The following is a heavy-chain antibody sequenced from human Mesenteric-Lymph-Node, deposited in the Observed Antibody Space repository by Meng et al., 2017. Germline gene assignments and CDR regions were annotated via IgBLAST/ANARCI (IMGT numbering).Heavy chain of an antibody. Sequence: QLQLQDSGTGLVKPSETLSLTCTVSGGSISSGDYYWSWIRQPPGKGLEWIGFIYYSGSTYYNPSLKSRVTISVDTSKNQFSLRLSSVTAADTAVYYCARDLGVATSIAGFVYWGQGTLVTVSS. V-gene: IGHV4-30-4*01. CDR3: ARDLGVATSIAGFVY. CDR1: GGSISSGDYY. J-gene: IGHJ4*02. D-gene: IGHD5-12*01. CDR2: IYYSGST.